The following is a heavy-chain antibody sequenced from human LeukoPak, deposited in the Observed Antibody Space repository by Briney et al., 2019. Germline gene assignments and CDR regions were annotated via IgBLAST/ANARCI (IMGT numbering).Heavy chain of an antibody. CDR2: ISSSTI. CDR1: GFTFSSYS. J-gene: IGHJ4*02. Sequence: GGSLRLSCAASGFTFSSYSMNWVRQAPGKGLEWVSYISSSTIYYADSVKGRFTISRDNAKNSLYLQMNSLRAEDTAVYYCARSDFWSGFWGQGTLVTVSS. D-gene: IGHD3-3*01. CDR3: ARSDFWSGF. V-gene: IGHV3-48*01.